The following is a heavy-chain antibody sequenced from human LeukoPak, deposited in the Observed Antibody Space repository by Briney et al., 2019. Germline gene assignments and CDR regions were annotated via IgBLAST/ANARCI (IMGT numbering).Heavy chain of an antibody. CDR2: FHPPDDEA. CDR1: GYNFIANS. V-gene: IGHV1-69-2*01. CDR3: AVGRGFAHGRLEE. J-gene: IGHJ4*02. Sequence: GASVKVSCKTSGYNFIANSIHWVRQAPGKGLEWMGRFHPPDDEAKYLERFDGRIAITADTSTDTSYLELKGLTSDDTALYFCAVGRGFAHGRLEEWGQGTLITVPS. D-gene: IGHD5-12*01.